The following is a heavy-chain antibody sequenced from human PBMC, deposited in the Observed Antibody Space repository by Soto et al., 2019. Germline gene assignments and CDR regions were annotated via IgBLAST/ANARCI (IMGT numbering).Heavy chain of an antibody. CDR1: GGSISSGGYY. V-gene: IGHV4-31*03. CDR2: IYYSGST. CDR3: ARHNYDSSGTAVDV. D-gene: IGHD3-22*01. Sequence: QVQLQESGPGLVKPSHTLSLTCTVSGGSISSGGYYWSWIRQHPGKGLEWIGYIYYSGSTYYNPSLKSRVTISLDTSKNQFSLKLSSVTAADTAVYYCARHNYDSSGTAVDVWGQGTTVTDSS. J-gene: IGHJ6*02.